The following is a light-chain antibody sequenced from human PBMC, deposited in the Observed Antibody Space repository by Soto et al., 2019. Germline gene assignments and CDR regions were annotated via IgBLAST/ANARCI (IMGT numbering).Light chain of an antibody. Sequence: EIVLTQSPGTLSLSPGERATLSCRASQSVSSNFLAWYQQKPGQAPRLLIYAASSRATDIPDRFSGSGSGTDFSLTISRLEPEDFAVYYCQQYGTSPRTFGQGTKVEV. V-gene: IGKV3-20*01. J-gene: IGKJ1*01. CDR1: QSVSSNF. CDR3: QQYGTSPRT. CDR2: AAS.